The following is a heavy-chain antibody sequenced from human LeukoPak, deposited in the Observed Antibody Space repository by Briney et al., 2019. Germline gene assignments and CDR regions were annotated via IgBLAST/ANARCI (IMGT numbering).Heavy chain of an antibody. J-gene: IGHJ6*03. D-gene: IGHD6-13*01. CDR3: ARSSRLNYYYYYYMDV. CDR1: GGSFSGYY. V-gene: IGHV4-34*01. CDR2: INHSGST. Sequence: SETLSLTCAVYGGSFSGYYWSWIRQHPGKGLEWIGEINHSGSTNYNPSLKSRVTISVDTSKNQFSLKLSSVTAADTAVYYCARSSRLNYYYYYYMDVWGQGTTVTVSS.